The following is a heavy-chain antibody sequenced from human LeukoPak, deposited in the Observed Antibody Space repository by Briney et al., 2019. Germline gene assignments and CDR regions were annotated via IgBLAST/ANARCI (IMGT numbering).Heavy chain of an antibody. Sequence: GGSLRLSCAASGFTVSSNYMSWVRQAPGKGLEWVSVIYSGGSAYYADSVKGRFTISRDNSKDTLYLQMNSLRAEDTAVYYCARGSIAALDYWGQGTLVTVSS. CDR1: GFTVSSNY. CDR2: IYSGGSA. CDR3: ARGSIAALDY. J-gene: IGHJ4*02. D-gene: IGHD6-6*01. V-gene: IGHV3-53*01.